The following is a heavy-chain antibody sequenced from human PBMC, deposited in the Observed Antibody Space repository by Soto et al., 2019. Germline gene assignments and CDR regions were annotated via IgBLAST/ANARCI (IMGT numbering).Heavy chain of an antibody. CDR2: ISAYNGNT. CDR3: TRRAYNWNQNPYCYYSMDG. D-gene: IGHD1-20*01. V-gene: IGHV1-18*01. J-gene: IGHJ6*02. CDR1: GYTFTSYG. Sequence: QVQLVQSGAEVKKPGASVKVSCKASGYTFTSYGISWVRQAPGQGLEWMGGISAYNGNTNYAQKLQGRVTMNTDSATRTAYMELGSLRSDGTAAYYCTRRAYNWNQNPYCYYSMDGWGQGTTVTVFS.